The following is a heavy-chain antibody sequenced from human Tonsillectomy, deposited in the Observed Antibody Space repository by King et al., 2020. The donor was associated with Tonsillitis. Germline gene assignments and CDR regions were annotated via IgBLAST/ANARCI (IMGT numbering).Heavy chain of an antibody. J-gene: IGHJ3*02. Sequence: VQLVEAGAEVKKPGASVNVSCKASVYTFTGYYIHWVRQAPGQGLEWMGWIHPNSGGTNYAQRFQGRVTMTRDTSIRIAYMELCRLRSDDTAVYYCARDLGCSGDDGAFNIWGKGTMVTVSS. V-gene: IGHV1-2*02. CDR1: VYTFTGYY. D-gene: IGHD5-12*01. CDR2: IHPNSGGT. CDR3: ARDLGCSGDDGAFNI.